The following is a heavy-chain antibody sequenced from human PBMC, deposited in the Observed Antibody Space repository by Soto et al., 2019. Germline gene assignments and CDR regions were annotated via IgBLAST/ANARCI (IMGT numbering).Heavy chain of an antibody. CDR3: AKDRVLSLYYYDSSGYHLAFDI. Sequence: GGSLRLSCAASGFTFSSYAMSWVRQAPGKGLEWVSAISGSGGSTYYADSVKGRFTISRDNSKNTLYLQMNSLRAEDTAVYYCAKDRVLSLYYYDSSGYHLAFDIWGQGTMVTVSS. V-gene: IGHV3-23*01. D-gene: IGHD3-22*01. CDR2: ISGSGGST. CDR1: GFTFSSYA. J-gene: IGHJ3*02.